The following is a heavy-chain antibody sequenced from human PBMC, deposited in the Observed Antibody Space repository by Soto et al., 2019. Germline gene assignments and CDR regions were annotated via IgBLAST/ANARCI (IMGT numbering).Heavy chain of an antibody. CDR3: ARGGSLNWYVDL. D-gene: IGHD1-26*01. CDR1: GFTFSSYW. Sequence: EVQLVESGGGLVQPGGSLRLSCAASGFTFSSYWMHWVRQAPGKGLVWVSRINSDGSSTSYADSVKGRFTISRDNAKNALYLQMNSLRAEDTAVYDCARGGSLNWYVDLWGRGTLVTVSS. J-gene: IGHJ2*01. V-gene: IGHV3-74*01. CDR2: INSDGSST.